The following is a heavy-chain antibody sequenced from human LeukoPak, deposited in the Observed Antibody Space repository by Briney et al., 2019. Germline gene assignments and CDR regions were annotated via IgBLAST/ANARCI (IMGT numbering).Heavy chain of an antibody. CDR1: GYTFTGYY. D-gene: IGHD2-2*01. Sequence: ASVKVSCMASGYTFTGYYMHWVRQAPGQGLEWMGWINPNSGGTNYAQKFQGRVTMTRDTSTSTAYMELSRLRSDDTAVYYCARDSSLVVPAASRLSFDYWGQGTLVTVSS. CDR3: ARDSSLVVPAASRLSFDY. J-gene: IGHJ4*02. CDR2: INPNSGGT. V-gene: IGHV1-2*02.